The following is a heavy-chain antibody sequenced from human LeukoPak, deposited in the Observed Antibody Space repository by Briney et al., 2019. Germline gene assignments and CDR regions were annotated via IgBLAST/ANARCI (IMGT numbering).Heavy chain of an antibody. V-gene: IGHV1-8*01. D-gene: IGHD3-3*01. J-gene: IGHJ6*03. CDR3: ARGHKAIFGVVKAYYYMDV. CDR2: MNPNSGNT. CDR1: GYTFTSYD. Sequence: ASVKVSCKASGYTFTSYDINWVRQATGQGLEWMGWMNPNSGNTGYAQKFQGRVTMTRNTSISTAYMELSSLRSEDTAVYYCARGHKAIFGVVKAYYYMDVWGKGTTVTVSS.